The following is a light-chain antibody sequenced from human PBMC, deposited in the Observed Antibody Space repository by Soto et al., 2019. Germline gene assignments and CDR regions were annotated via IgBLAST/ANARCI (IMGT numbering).Light chain of an antibody. CDR1: PDISIH. CDR2: AAS. CDR3: QQYHNYPPS. J-gene: IGKJ1*01. V-gene: IGKV1-16*02. Sequence: EIQMNQSPSSVSSYVGDRVTIACRASPDISIHLAWFQQKPGKAPKSLIFAASSLQSGVPSKFSGSGSGTDFTLTIDSLQPEDFATYYCQQYHNYPPSFGQGTKVEIK.